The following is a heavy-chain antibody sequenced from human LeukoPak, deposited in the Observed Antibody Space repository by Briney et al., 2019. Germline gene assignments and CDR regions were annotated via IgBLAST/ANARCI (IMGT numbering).Heavy chain of an antibody. J-gene: IGHJ4*02. CDR1: GYTFTSYG. CDR3: ARAVTMIVVVIGDY. D-gene: IGHD3-22*01. V-gene: IGHV1-18*01. CDR2: ISAYNGNT. Sequence: ASVKVSFKASGYTFTSYGISWVRQAPGQGLEWMGWISAYNGNTNYAQKLQGRVTMTTDTSTSTAYMELRSLRSDDTAVYYCARAVTMIVVVIGDYWGQGTLVTVSS.